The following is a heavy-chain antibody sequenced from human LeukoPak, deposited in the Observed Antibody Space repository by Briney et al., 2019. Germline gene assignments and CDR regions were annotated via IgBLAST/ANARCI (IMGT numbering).Heavy chain of an antibody. V-gene: IGHV3-7*04. CDR2: INQDGSET. J-gene: IGHJ3*02. CDR3: ARGTVMVRDAFDI. Sequence: PGGALRLSCAASGCTFSSYWMSWVRQAPAKGLEGVAHINQDGSETYYVDCVKGRFTISRDNAKNSLYLQMNSLRAEDTAVYYCARGTVMVRDAFDIWGEGTMVTVSS. D-gene: IGHD5-18*01. CDR1: GCTFSSYW.